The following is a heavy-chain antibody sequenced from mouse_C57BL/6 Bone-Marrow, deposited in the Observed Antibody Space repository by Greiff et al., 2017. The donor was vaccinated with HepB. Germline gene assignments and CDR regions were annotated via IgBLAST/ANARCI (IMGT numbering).Heavy chain of an antibody. J-gene: IGHJ2*01. CDR2: IDPEDGET. Sequence: VQLKESGAELVKPGASVKLSCTASGFNIKDYYMHWVKQRTEQGLEWIGRIDPEDGETKYAPKFQGKATITADTSSNTAYLQLSSLTSEDTAVYYAADLYYGSSHYFDYWGQGTTLTVSS. V-gene: IGHV14-2*01. CDR3: ADLYYGSSHYFDY. CDR1: GFNIKDYY. D-gene: IGHD1-1*01.